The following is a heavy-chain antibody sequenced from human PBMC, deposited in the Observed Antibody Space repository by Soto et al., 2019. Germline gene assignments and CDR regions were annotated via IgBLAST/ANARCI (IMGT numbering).Heavy chain of an antibody. CDR3: ARQGYRGSGTTSTTFDS. J-gene: IGHJ4*02. V-gene: IGHV3-7*03. CDR1: GFTFKNYY. D-gene: IGHD1-7*01. Sequence: PGGSLRLSCAAYGFTFKNYYMMWVRQAPGKGLEWVANIKEDGSEGHYVDSVKGRFTVSRDNTQNSLYLQMDSLRVEDTAVYYCARQGYRGSGTTSTTFDSWGQGTLVTVSS. CDR2: IKEDGSEG.